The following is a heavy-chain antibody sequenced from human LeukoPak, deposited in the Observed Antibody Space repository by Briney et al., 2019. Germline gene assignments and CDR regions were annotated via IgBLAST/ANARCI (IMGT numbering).Heavy chain of an antibody. CDR3: ARVGQQLATYAYYYYFGMDV. Sequence: GGSLRLSCAASGFPFSSYWMSWVHQAPGKGLEWVANIKRDGSEKYYVDSVKGRFTISRDNAKSSLSLQMNSLRAEDTAVYYCARVGQQLATYAYYYYFGMDVWGQGTTVTVSS. V-gene: IGHV3-7*03. CDR2: IKRDGSEK. D-gene: IGHD6-13*01. J-gene: IGHJ6*02. CDR1: GFPFSSYW.